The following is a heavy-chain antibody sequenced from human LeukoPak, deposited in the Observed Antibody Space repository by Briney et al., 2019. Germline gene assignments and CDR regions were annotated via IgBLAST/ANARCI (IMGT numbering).Heavy chain of an antibody. J-gene: IGHJ4*02. Sequence: GGSLRLSCAASGFTFSDYYVSWVRQAPGKGLEWVSFISLSSSYTSYADSVKGRFTISRDNAKNSLYLQMNSLRAEDTAVYYCARLWGGSSGYYYWGQGTLVTVSS. D-gene: IGHD3-22*01. CDR2: ISLSSSYT. V-gene: IGHV3-11*03. CDR3: ARLWGGSSGYYY. CDR1: GFTFSDYY.